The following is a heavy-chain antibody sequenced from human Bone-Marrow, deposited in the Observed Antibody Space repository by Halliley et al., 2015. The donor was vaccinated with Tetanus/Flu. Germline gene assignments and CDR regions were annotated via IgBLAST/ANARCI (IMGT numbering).Heavy chain of an antibody. V-gene: IGHV3-21*01. Sequence: SSIGSCGSYIYHRGPGKGRFTISRDNAKSSLYLQLNSLRAEDTAVYYCAREGIYSYTSGPFDFWGQGTLVTVSS. CDR3: AREGIYSYTSGPFDF. CDR2: IGSCGSYI. D-gene: IGHD3-22*01. J-gene: IGHJ4*02.